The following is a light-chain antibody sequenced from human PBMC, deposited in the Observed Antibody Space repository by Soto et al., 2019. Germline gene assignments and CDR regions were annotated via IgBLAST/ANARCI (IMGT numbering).Light chain of an antibody. CDR3: SSYTSSSTLHDVV. CDR1: SSDVGGYNY. Sequence: QSALTQPASVSGSPGQSITISCTGTSSDVGGYNYVSWYQQHPGKAPKLMIYDVSNRPSGVSNRFSGSKSGNTASLTISGLQAEDEADYYCSSYTSSSTLHDVVFGGGTKLTVL. V-gene: IGLV2-14*01. J-gene: IGLJ2*01. CDR2: DVS.